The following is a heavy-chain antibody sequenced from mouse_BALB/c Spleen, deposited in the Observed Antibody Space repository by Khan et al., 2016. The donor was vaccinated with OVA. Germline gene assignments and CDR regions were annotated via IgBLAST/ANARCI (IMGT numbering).Heavy chain of an antibody. J-gene: IGHJ2*01. CDR2: INTNTGEP. D-gene: IGHD1-1*01. Sequence: QIQLVQSGPELKKPGETVKISCEASGYTFRNYGMNWVKQAPGKGLKWMGWINTNTGEPTYADDFKGRFAFSLETSASTAFLQINNLKNEDMDTYVCSRRDYDSSPDDWGQGTALTVSS. V-gene: IGHV9-1*02. CDR3: SRRDYDSSPDD. CDR1: GYTFRNYG.